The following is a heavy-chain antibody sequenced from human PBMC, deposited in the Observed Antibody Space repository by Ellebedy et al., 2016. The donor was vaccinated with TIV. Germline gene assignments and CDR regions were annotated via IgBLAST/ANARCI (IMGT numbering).Heavy chain of an antibody. CDR1: GGSVSSSFYY. CDR2: MFYSGST. CDR3: ATYSSGWKSDAFDI. J-gene: IGHJ3*02. V-gene: IGHV4-61*03. D-gene: IGHD6-19*01. Sequence: SETLSLTXTVSGGSVSSSFYYWSWIRQPPGKGLEWIGYMFYSGSTKYNPSLKSRATISIDTSKNRFSLRLSSVTAADTAVYYCATYSSGWKSDAFDIWGQGTVVTVSS.